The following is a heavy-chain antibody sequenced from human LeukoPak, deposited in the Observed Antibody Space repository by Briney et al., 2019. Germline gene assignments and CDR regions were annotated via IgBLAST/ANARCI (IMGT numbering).Heavy chain of an antibody. Sequence: GGSLRLSCAASGFTFSSCEMNWVRQAPGKGLEWVSYISSSGSTIYYADSVKGRFTISRDNAKNSLYLQMNSLRAEDTAVYYCARVGYSGSYHFDYWGQGTLVTVSS. CDR3: ARVGYSGSYHFDY. D-gene: IGHD1-26*01. CDR1: GFTFSSCE. V-gene: IGHV3-48*03. CDR2: ISSSGSTI. J-gene: IGHJ4*02.